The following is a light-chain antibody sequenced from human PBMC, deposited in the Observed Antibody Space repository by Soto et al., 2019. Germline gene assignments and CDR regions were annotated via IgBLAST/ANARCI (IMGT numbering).Light chain of an antibody. J-gene: IGLJ1*01. CDR3: SSYTTIGTQV. V-gene: IGLV2-14*03. CDR2: DVS. CDR1: TSDVGGFDY. Sequence: QSALTQPASVSGSPGQSITLSCTGTTSDVGGFDYVSWYQQHPGKVPKLVIFDVSNRPSGVSDRFSGSKSGNTASLTISGLQAEDEADYYCSSYTTIGTQVFGTGTKLTVL.